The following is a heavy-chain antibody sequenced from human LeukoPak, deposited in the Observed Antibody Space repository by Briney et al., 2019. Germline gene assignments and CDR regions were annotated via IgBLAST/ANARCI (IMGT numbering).Heavy chain of an antibody. CDR3: ASASGYDSYFDY. V-gene: IGHV1-24*01. Sequence: ASVKVSCKVSGYTLTELSMHWVRQAPGKGLEWMGGFDPEDGETIYAQKFQGRVTITADESTSTAYMELSSLRSEDTAVYYCASASGYDSYFDYWGQGTLVTVSS. CDR1: GYTLTELS. CDR2: FDPEDGET. J-gene: IGHJ4*02. D-gene: IGHD5-12*01.